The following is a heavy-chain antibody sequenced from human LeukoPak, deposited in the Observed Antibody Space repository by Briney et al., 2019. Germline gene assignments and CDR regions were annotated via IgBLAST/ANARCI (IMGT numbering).Heavy chain of an antibody. CDR3: ARGRRQLVRSWGY. J-gene: IGHJ4*02. V-gene: IGHV4-34*01. D-gene: IGHD6-13*01. CDR1: GGSFSGYY. CDR2: INHSGST. Sequence: SETLSLTCAVYGGSFSGYYWSWIRQPPGKGLEWIGEINHSGSTNYNPSLKSRVTISVYTSKNQFSLKLTSVTAADTAVYYCARGRRQLVRSWGYWGQGTLVTVSS.